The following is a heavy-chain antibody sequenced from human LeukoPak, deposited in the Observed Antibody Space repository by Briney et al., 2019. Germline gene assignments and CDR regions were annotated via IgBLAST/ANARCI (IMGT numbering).Heavy chain of an antibody. CDR3: SRGSAAM. Sequence: GGSLRLSCTGSGFTFGDYVLSWVRQAPGEGLEWVGFIRTRSDGGTAEHAASVKGRISISRDDSKSIAYLQINSLKTEDTAVYYCSRGSAAMWGPGTMVTVSS. CDR1: GFTFGDYV. V-gene: IGHV3-49*04. J-gene: IGHJ3*02. CDR2: IRTRSDGGTA. D-gene: IGHD6-25*01.